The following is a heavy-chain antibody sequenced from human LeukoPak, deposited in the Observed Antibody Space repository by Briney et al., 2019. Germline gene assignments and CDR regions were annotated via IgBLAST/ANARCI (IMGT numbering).Heavy chain of an antibody. Sequence: TGGSLRLSCAASGFTFSDYYMSWIRQAPGKGLEWVSYISSSGSTIYYADSVKGRFTISRDNAKNSLYLQTNSLRAEDTAVYYCARDRVEMATITNYFDYWGQGTLVTVSS. CDR2: ISSSGSTI. CDR3: ARDRVEMATITNYFDY. V-gene: IGHV3-11*04. J-gene: IGHJ4*02. CDR1: GFTFSDYY. D-gene: IGHD5-24*01.